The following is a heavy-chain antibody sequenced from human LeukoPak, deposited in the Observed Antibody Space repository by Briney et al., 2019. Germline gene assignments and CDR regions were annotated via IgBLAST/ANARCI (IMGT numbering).Heavy chain of an antibody. CDR3: ARGHYDVLTDSLNQFAY. J-gene: IGHJ4*02. D-gene: IGHD3-9*01. Sequence: PGGSLRLSCAASGFTFSSYSMNWVRQAPGKGREWVSSISSSSSYTYYADSVRGRFTISRDNAKTSLYLQMNSLRAEDTAVYYCARGHYDVLTDSLNQFAYWGQGTLVTVSS. CDR2: ISSSSSYT. CDR1: GFTFSSYS. V-gene: IGHV3-21*01.